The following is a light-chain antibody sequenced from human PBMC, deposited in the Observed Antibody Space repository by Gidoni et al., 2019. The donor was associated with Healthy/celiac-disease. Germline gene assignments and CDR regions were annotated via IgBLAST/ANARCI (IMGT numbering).Light chain of an antibody. V-gene: IGKV3-15*01. J-gene: IGKJ2*01. Sequence: DIFMTHSPATLSVSPGERATLSCRASQSVSSNLAWYQQKPGQAPRLLIYGASTRANGIPARFSGSGSGTEFTLTISRLQSEDFAVYYCQQYNNSPPYTFGQGTKLEIK. CDR2: GAS. CDR3: QQYNNSPPYT. CDR1: QSVSSN.